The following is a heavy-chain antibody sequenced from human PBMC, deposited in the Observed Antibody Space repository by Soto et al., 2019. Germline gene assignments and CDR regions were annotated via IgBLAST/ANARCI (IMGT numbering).Heavy chain of an antibody. V-gene: IGHV4-39*01. CDR2: IYYSGST. CDR1: GGSISSSSYY. J-gene: IGHJ4*02. Sequence: PSETLSLTCTVSGGSISSSSYYWGWIRQPPGKGLEWIGSIYYSGSTYYNPSLKSRVTISVDTSKNQFSLKLSSVTAADTAVYYCARVIPLQYRKKFSILTPRLPQDYFDYWGQGTLVTVSS. CDR3: ARVIPLQYRKKFSILTPRLPQDYFDY. D-gene: IGHD3-16*02.